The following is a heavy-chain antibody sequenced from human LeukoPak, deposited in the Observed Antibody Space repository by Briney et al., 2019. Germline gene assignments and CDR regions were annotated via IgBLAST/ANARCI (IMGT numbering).Heavy chain of an antibody. CDR3: AKDQVISGSEASDI. V-gene: IGHV3-23*01. CDR2: ISGSGVGT. Sequence: GGSLRLSCAASGFTFSSYTMNWVRQAPGKGLEWASAISGSGVGTYYADSVKGRFTISRDNPWNTLYLQMSSLRAEDTAVYYCAKDQVISGSEASDIWGQGTMVTVSS. J-gene: IGHJ3*02. D-gene: IGHD2-21*01. CDR1: GFTFSSYT.